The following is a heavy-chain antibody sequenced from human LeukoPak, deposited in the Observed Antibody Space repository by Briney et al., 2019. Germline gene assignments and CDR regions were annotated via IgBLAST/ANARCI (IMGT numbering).Heavy chain of an antibody. CDR1: GYTFTGYY. CDR2: INPNSGGT. Sequence: ASVKVSCKASGYTFTGYYMHWVRQAPGQGLEWMGRINPNSGGTNYAQKFRGRVTMTRDTSISTAYMELSRLRSDDTAVYYCARARSSWQMATIYYWGQGTLVTVSS. J-gene: IGHJ4*02. CDR3: ARARSSWQMATIYY. V-gene: IGHV1-2*06. D-gene: IGHD5-24*01.